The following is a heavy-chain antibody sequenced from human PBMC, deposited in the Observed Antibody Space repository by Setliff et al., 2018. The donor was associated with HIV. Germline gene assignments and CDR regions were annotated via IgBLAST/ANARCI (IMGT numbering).Heavy chain of an antibody. J-gene: IGHJ4*02. CDR2: INHTGNT. Sequence: SETLSLTCTVSGGSISGYHWNWIRQFPGKGLEWIGEINHTGNTQYNPSLKSRVTMSEETSKNQFSLKLKSVTAADTAIYFCARGKGGLVGPAEFDYWGPGTLVTVSS. CDR3: ARGKGGLVGPAEFDY. CDR1: GGSISGYH. V-gene: IGHV4-34*01. D-gene: IGHD1-26*01.